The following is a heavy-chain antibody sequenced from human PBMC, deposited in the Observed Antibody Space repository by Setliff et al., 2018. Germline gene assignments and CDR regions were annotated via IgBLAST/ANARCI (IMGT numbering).Heavy chain of an antibody. Sequence: ASVKVSCKASGYTFTSYAMHWVRQAPGQRLEWMGWINAGNGNTKYSQKFQGRVTISRDTSASTAYMELSSLRSEDTAVYYCARDPASSGYDTYYYYYYGMDVWGQGTTVTVSS. CDR1: GYTFTSYA. V-gene: IGHV1-3*01. CDR2: INAGNGNT. J-gene: IGHJ6*02. D-gene: IGHD5-12*01. CDR3: ARDPASSGYDTYYYYYYGMDV.